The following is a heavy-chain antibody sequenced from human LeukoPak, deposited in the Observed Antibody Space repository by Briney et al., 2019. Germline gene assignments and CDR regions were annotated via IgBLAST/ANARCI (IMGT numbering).Heavy chain of an antibody. V-gene: IGHV4-31*03. CDR2: IYYSGST. Sequence: SETLSLTCTVSGGSISSGGYSWSWIRQHPGKGLEWIGYIYYSGSTYYNPSLKSRVTISVDTSKNQFSLKLSSVTAADTAVYYCAREGYSYGFGWFDPWGQETLVTVSS. CDR3: AREGYSYGFGWFDP. D-gene: IGHD5-18*01. J-gene: IGHJ5*02. CDR1: GGSISSGGYS.